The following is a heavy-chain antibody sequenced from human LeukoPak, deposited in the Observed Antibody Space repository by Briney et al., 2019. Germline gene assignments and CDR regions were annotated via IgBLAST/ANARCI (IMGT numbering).Heavy chain of an antibody. CDR3: ARDLSSSWPLGY. CDR2: ISYDGSHE. Sequence: AGGSLRLSCAASGFTFSSYGMHWVRQAPGKGLEWVAVISYDGSHECYADSVKGRFTISRDSSKSTLYLQMNSLRAEDTAVYYCARDLSSSWPLGYWGQGTLVTVSS. CDR1: GFTFSSYG. J-gene: IGHJ4*02. V-gene: IGHV3-30*03. D-gene: IGHD6-13*01.